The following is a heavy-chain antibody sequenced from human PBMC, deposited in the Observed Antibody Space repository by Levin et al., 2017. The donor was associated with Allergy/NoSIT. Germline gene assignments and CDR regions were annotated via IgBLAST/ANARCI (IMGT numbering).Heavy chain of an antibody. CDR2: ISYDGSNK. V-gene: IGHV3-30*18. Sequence: GESLKISCAASGFTFSSYGMHWVRQAPGKGLEWVAVISYDGSNKYYADSVKGRFTISRDNSKNTLYLQMNSLRAEDTAVYYCAKAGYSYGLDYWGQGTLVTVSS. J-gene: IGHJ4*02. CDR1: GFTFSSYG. CDR3: AKAGYSYGLDY. D-gene: IGHD5-18*01.